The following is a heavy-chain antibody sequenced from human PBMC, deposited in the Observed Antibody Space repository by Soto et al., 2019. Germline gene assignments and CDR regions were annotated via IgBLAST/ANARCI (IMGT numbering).Heavy chain of an antibody. J-gene: IGHJ4*02. CDR1: GGSVSSGSYY. CDR2: IYYSGST. D-gene: IGHD3-22*01. Sequence: LSLTFTVSGGSVSSGSYYWSWIRQPPGKGLEWIGYIYYSGSTNYNPSLKSRVTISVDTSKNQFSLKLSSVTAADTAVYYCARGSYYYDSSGYSNYFDFWGQGTLLTVSS. CDR3: ARGSYYYDSSGYSNYFDF. V-gene: IGHV4-61*01.